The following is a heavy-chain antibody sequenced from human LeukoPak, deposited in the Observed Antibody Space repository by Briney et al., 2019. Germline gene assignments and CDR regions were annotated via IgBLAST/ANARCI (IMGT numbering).Heavy chain of an antibody. V-gene: IGHV5-51*01. Sequence: GESLKISCKGSGYSFTNDWIGWVRQMPGKGLEWMGIIYPGDSNTRYSPSFQGQVTITADKSISTAYLQWSSPKASDTAKYYCARHTKYSTSSRVSDYWGQGTLVTVSS. CDR2: IYPGDSNT. CDR1: GYSFTNDW. CDR3: ARHTKYSTSSRVSDY. D-gene: IGHD6-6*01. J-gene: IGHJ4*02.